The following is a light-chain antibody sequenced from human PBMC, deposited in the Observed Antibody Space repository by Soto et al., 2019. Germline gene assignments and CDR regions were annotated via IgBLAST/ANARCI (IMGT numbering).Light chain of an antibody. Sequence: DIVMTQSPDSLAVSLGERATIDCRSSQSVLNSSNKKNYLAWYQHKPGQPPKLLISWASTRESGVPDRFSGSGSGSHFSLTISSLQAEDVAIYYCQQYFSSPLYTFGQGTRVEIK. J-gene: IGKJ2*01. CDR3: QQYFSSPLYT. CDR1: QSVLNSSNKKNY. CDR2: WAS. V-gene: IGKV4-1*01.